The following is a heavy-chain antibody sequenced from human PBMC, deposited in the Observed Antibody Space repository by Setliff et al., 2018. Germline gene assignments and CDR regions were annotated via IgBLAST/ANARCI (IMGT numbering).Heavy chain of an antibody. CDR2: TFHRGSA. D-gene: IGHD3-10*01. V-gene: IGHV4-38-2*02. Sequence: ETLSLTCGVSGYSISSGYYWGWIRQPPGKGLEWIATTFHRGSAYFNPSLKSRLTISVDTSKNQFSLKLSSVTAADTAVYYCARESYYGSGYNYWGQGTLVTVSS. CDR3: ARESYYGSGYNY. J-gene: IGHJ4*02. CDR1: GYSISSGYY.